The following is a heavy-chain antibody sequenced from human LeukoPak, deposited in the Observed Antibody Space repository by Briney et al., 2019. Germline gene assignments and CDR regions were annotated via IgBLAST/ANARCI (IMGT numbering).Heavy chain of an antibody. CDR1: GFTFSSYS. CDR3: ARGMNSSFPH. D-gene: IGHD6-6*01. J-gene: IGHJ1*01. CDR2: ISSSSSYI. Sequence: GGSLRLSCAASGFTFSSYSMNWVRQAPGKGLEWVSSISSSSSYIYYADSVKGRFTISRDNAKNSLYVQMNSVRAEHTAVYYCARGMNSSFPHWGQGTLVTVSS. V-gene: IGHV3-21*01.